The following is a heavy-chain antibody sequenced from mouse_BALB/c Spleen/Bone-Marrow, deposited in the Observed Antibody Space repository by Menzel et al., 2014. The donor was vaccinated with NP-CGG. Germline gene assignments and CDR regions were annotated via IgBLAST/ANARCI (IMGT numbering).Heavy chain of an antibody. J-gene: IGHJ4*01. CDR3: ARKGYGNYHYYAMDY. V-gene: IGHV1-7*01. D-gene: IGHD2-1*01. Sequence: VQLQQSGAELAKPGASVKMSCKASGYTFTSYWMYWIKQRPGQGLEWIGYINPSTGYTEYNQKFKDKATLTAGKSSNTAYMQLSSLTSEDSAVYYCARKGYGNYHYYAMDYWGQGTSVTVSS. CDR1: GYTFTSYW. CDR2: INPSTGYT.